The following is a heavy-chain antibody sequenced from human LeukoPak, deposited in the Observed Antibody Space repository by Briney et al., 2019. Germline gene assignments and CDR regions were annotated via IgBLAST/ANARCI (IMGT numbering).Heavy chain of an antibody. J-gene: IGHJ4*02. D-gene: IGHD3-22*01. V-gene: IGHV1-69*13. Sequence: SVKVSCKASGYTFTSYGISWVRQAPGQGLEWMGGIIPIFGTANYAQKFQGRVTITADESTSTAYMELSSLRSEDTAVYYCSTHGGEGYDSSGYYYTGFDYWGQGTLVTVSS. CDR1: GYTFTSYG. CDR2: IIPIFGTA. CDR3: STHGGEGYDSSGYYYTGFDY.